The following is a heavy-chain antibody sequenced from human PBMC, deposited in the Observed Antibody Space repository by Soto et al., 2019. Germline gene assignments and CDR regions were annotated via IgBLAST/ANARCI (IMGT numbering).Heavy chain of an antibody. Sequence: SVKVSRKASAGTFSSHAISWVRQAPGQRLEWMGGIIPIVGTANYAQNFQGRVTITADESTSTAYMELSSLRSEDTAVYYCSGDDIVEVVAATTTTHYYSGMDVWGQGTTVTVSS. V-gene: IGHV1-69*13. J-gene: IGHJ6*02. CDR3: SGDDIVEVVAATTTTHYYSGMDV. D-gene: IGHD2-15*01. CDR1: AGTFSSHA. CDR2: IIPIVGTA.